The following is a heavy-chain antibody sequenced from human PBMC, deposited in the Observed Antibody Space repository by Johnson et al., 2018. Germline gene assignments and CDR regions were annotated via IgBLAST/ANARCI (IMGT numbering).Heavy chain of an antibody. V-gene: IGHV3-33*01. D-gene: IGHD2-2*01. CDR1: GFTFSSYG. CDR3: ARDGEPWCSRTSGGSGADDYYGMDV. J-gene: IGHJ6*02. Sequence: VQLVQSGGGVVQPGRSLRLSCAASGFTFSSYGMHWVRQAPGKGLEWVAVIWYDGSNKYYADSVKGRFTISRDNSKNTLYLQMNSLRAEDTAVDYCARDGEPWCSRTSGGSGADDYYGMDVWGQGTTVTVSS. CDR2: IWYDGSNK.